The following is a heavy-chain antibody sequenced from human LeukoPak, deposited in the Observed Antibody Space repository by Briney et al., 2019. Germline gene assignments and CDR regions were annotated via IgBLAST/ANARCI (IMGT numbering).Heavy chain of an antibody. Sequence: PSETLSLTCSVSGGSLSGYYWSWIRQPPGTELDGIGLIYYNGSTNYNPSLKSRITISVDTSKNQFSLKLNSVTAADTAIFYCARIRRYDYDGFRPGWVYWYFDVWGRGTLVTVSS. V-gene: IGHV4-59*01. CDR2: IYYNGST. CDR3: ARIRRYDYDGFRPGWVYWYFDV. J-gene: IGHJ2*01. D-gene: IGHD4-23*01. CDR1: GGSLSGYY.